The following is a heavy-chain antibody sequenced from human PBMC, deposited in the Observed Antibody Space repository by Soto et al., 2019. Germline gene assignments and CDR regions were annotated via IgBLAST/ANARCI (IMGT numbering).Heavy chain of an antibody. V-gene: IGHV3-23*01. D-gene: IGHD2-2*01. J-gene: IGHJ4*02. Sequence: GGSLRLSCAASGFTFGSYGMNWVRQAPGKGLEWVSSISGSGGNTYYADSVKGRFTISRDNSKNTLYLQMNSLRAEDTALYYCAKATSNFDYWGQGTLVTVLL. CDR3: AKATSNFDY. CDR2: ISGSGGNT. CDR1: GFTFGSYG.